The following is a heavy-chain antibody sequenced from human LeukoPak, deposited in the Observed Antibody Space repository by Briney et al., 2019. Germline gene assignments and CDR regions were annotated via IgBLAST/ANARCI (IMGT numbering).Heavy chain of an antibody. Sequence: PGGSLRLSCAASGFTFSSYAMHWVRQAPGKGLEWVAVISYDGSNKYYADSVKGRFTISRDNAKNSLYLQMNSLRAEDTAVYYCARRGYYYDSSGYYYNYYYYMDVWGKGTTVTISS. D-gene: IGHD3-22*01. V-gene: IGHV3-30*04. CDR3: ARRGYYYDSSGYYYNYYYYMDV. CDR2: ISYDGSNK. J-gene: IGHJ6*03. CDR1: GFTFSSYA.